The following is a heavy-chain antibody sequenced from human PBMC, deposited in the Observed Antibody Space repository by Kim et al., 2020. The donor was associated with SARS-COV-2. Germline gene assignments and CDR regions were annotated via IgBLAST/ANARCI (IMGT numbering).Heavy chain of an antibody. J-gene: IGHJ5*02. V-gene: IGHV4-34*01. CDR1: GGSFSSYY. D-gene: IGHD3-10*01. CDR3: ARGGFTGRRWFDP. Sequence: SETLSLTCAVSGGSFSSYYWTWIRQPPGKGLEWIGEINDSGSTNYNPSLKSRVTISVDTSKNQFSLKLSSVTAADTALYYCARGGFTGRRWFDPWGQGTLVTVSS. CDR2: INDSGST.